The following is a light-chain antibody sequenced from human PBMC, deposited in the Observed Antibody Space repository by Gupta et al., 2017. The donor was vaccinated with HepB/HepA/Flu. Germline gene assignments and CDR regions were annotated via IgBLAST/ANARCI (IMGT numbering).Light chain of an antibody. CDR2: DVS. CDR1: SSDVGAYNY. CDR3: NSYTTSSTLV. J-gene: IGLJ2*01. Sequence: QSALTQPASVSGSPGQSITIPCTGTSSDVGAYNYVSWYQQHPGKAPKLILYDVSNRPSGVSDRFSGSKSGNTASLRISGLQGEDEADYYCNSYTTSSTLVFGGGTKLTVL. V-gene: IGLV2-14*03.